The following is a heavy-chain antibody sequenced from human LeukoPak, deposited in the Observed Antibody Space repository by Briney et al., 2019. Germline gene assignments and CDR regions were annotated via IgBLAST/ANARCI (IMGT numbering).Heavy chain of an antibody. CDR1: GDSISNYY. J-gene: IGHJ4*02. Sequence: SETLSLTCTVSGDSISNYYWSWIRQPPGKGLEWIGYVYYSGSTNYNPSLKSRVTISVDTSKNQFSLKLSSVTAADTAVYYCARARFGEFADYWGQGTLVTVSS. CDR2: VYYSGST. CDR3: ARARFGEFADY. D-gene: IGHD3-10*01. V-gene: IGHV4-59*08.